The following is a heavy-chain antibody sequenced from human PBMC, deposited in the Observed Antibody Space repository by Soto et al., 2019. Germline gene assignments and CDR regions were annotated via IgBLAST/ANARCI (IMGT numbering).Heavy chain of an antibody. CDR3: ARDRLGYGDHYYFDY. J-gene: IGHJ4*02. D-gene: IGHD4-17*01. V-gene: IGHV4-59*01. CDR2: IYYSGST. Sequence: PSETLSLTCTVSGGSISSYYWSWIRQPPGRGLEWIGYIYYSGSTNYNPSLKSRVTISVDTSKNQFSLKLSSVTAADTAVYYCARDRLGYGDHYYFDYWGQGTLVTVSS. CDR1: GGSISSYY.